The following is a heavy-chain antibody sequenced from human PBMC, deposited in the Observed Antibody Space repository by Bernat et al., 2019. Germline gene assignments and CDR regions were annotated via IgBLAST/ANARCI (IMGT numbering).Heavy chain of an antibody. CDR2: TRNKANSYTT. D-gene: IGHD1-1*01. Sequence: EVQLVESGGGLVQPGGSLRLSCAASGFTFSDHYMDWVRQAPGKGLEWVGRTRNKANSYTTEYAASVKGRFTISRDDSKNSLYLQMNSLKTEDTAVYYCARGGYHWNDEWPNYFDYWGQGTLVTVSS. V-gene: IGHV3-72*01. J-gene: IGHJ4*02. CDR1: GFTFSDHY. CDR3: ARGGYHWNDEWPNYFDY.